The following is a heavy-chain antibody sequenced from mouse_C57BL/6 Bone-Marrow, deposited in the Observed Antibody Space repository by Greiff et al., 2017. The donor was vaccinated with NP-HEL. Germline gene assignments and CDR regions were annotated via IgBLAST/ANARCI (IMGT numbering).Heavy chain of an antibody. CDR3: ARRGLTGSSWFAD. CDR1: GYTFTSYW. CDR2: IDPNGGGT. J-gene: IGHJ3*01. Sequence: QVQLQQPGAELVKPGASVKLSCTASGYTFTSYWMHWVKQRPGRGLEWIGRIDPNGGGTKYNEKFKSKATLTVDKPSSTAYMQLSSLTSEDSAVNYWARRGLTGSSWFADWGQGTLVTVSA. V-gene: IGHV1-72*01. D-gene: IGHD4-1*01.